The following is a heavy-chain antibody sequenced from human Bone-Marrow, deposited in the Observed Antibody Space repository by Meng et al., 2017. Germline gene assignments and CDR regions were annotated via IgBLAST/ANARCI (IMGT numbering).Heavy chain of an antibody. V-gene: IGHV3-74*01. CDR1: GFTFSSYW. CDR2: ISRDGSDT. Sequence: EVQLVESGGGLVQPGGSLRLSCAASGFTFSSYWMHWVRQAPGKGLVWVSRISRDGSDTVYADSVKGRFTMSRDNAKNTLYLQMNSLRAEDTAVYYCAAAWELLPPGYWGQGTLVTVSS. CDR3: AAAWELLPPGY. D-gene: IGHD1-26*01. J-gene: IGHJ4*02.